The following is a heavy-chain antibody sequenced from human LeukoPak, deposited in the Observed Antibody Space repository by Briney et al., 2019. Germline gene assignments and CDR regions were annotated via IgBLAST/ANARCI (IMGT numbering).Heavy chain of an antibody. CDR2: IYYSGST. CDR1: GFTFSSYG. V-gene: IGHV4-39*07. J-gene: IGHJ6*03. D-gene: IGHD3-3*01. CDR3: ARGAPSITIFLSAYYYYMDV. Sequence: GSLRLSCAASGFTFSSYGMHWVRQPPGKGLEWIGSIYYSGSTYYNPSLKSRVTISVDTSKNQFSLKLSSVTAADTAVYYCARGAPSITIFLSAYYYYMDVWGKGTTVTVSS.